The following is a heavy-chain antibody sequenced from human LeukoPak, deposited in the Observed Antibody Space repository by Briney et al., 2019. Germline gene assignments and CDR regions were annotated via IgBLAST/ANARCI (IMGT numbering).Heavy chain of an antibody. J-gene: IGHJ4*02. CDR3: AAGQWLGRKTYYFDY. CDR2: FDPEDGET. V-gene: IGHV1-24*01. Sequence: ASVKVSCTVSGYTVTELSMHWVRQAPGKGLEWMGGFDPEDGETIYAQKFQGRVTMTEDTSTDTAYMELSSLRSEDTAVYYCAAGQWLGRKTYYFDYWGQGTLVTVSS. D-gene: IGHD6-19*01. CDR1: GYTVTELS.